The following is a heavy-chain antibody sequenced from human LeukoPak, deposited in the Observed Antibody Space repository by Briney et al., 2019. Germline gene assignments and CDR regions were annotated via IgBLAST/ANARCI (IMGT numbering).Heavy chain of an antibody. Sequence: PSETLSLTCAVYGGSFSGYYWSWIRQPPGKGLEWIGEINHSGSTYYNPSLKSRVTISVDTSKNQFSLKLSSVTAADTAVYYCARDTYYDFWSGYYGEGPFDYWGQGTLVTVSS. J-gene: IGHJ4*02. V-gene: IGHV4-34*01. CDR1: GGSFSGYY. CDR2: INHSGST. D-gene: IGHD3-3*01. CDR3: ARDTYYDFWSGYYGEGPFDY.